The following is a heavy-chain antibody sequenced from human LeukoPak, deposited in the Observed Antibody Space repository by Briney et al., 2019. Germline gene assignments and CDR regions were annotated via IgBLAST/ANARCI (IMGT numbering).Heavy chain of an antibody. D-gene: IGHD3-10*01. V-gene: IGHV4-34*01. J-gene: IGHJ4*02. CDR3: ARGRKGGVRSYYYGSGSYYNFGHFGY. Sequence: SETLSLTCAVYGGSFSGYYWSWIRQPPGKGLEWIGEINHSGSTNYNPSLKSRVTISVDTSKNQFSLKLSSVTAADTAVYYCARGRKGGVRSYYYGSGSYYNFGHFGYWGQGTLVTVSS. CDR2: INHSGST. CDR1: GGSFSGYY.